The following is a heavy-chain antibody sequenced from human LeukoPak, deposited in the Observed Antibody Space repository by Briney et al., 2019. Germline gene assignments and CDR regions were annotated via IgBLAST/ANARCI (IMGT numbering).Heavy chain of an antibody. CDR3: AKSQVTGWYDFDY. D-gene: IGHD6-19*01. V-gene: IGHV3-30*02. Sequence: GGSLRLSCAASGFTFSSYAMHWVRQAPGKGLEWVASIRSDGSDKKYADSVKGQFTISRDNSKSTLNLQMNSLRPEDTAVYYCAKSQVTGWYDFDYWGQGTLVIVSS. CDR1: GFTFSSYA. CDR2: IRSDGSDK. J-gene: IGHJ4*02.